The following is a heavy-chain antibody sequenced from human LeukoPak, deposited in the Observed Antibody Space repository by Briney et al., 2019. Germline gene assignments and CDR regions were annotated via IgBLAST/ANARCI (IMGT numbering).Heavy chain of an antibody. CDR3: ARGGYGSGSFYYYYGMDV. D-gene: IGHD3-10*01. CDR1: GGTFSSYT. J-gene: IGHJ6*02. CDR2: IIPILGIA. V-gene: IGHV1-69*02. Sequence: SVKVSCKASGGTFSSYTISWVRQAPGQGLEWMGRIIPILGIANYAQKFQGRVTITAEKSTSTAYMELSSLRSEDTAVYYCARGGYGSGSFYYYYGMDVWGQGTTVTVSS.